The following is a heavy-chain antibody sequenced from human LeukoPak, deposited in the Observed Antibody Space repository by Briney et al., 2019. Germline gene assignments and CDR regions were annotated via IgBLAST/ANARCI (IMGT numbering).Heavy chain of an antibody. CDR1: GFTFSSYG. D-gene: IGHD3-10*01. CDR2: IWYDGSNK. Sequence: PGGSLRLSCAASGFTFSSYGMHWVRQAPGKGLEWVAVIWYDGSNKYYADSVKGRFTISRDNSKNTLYLQMNSLRAEDTAVYYCARDYGSGSHDAFDIWGQGTMVTVSS. J-gene: IGHJ3*02. CDR3: ARDYGSGSHDAFDI. V-gene: IGHV3-33*08.